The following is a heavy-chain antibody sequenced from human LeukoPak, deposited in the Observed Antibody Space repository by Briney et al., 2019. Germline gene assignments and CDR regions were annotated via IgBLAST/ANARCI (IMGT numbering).Heavy chain of an antibody. CDR1: GFTFSSYE. V-gene: IGHV3-48*03. D-gene: IGHD2-15*01. J-gene: IGHJ2*01. CDR3: ARDGGLYCSGGSCYSLLYFDL. CDR2: ISSSGSAI. Sequence: TGGSLRLSCAASGFTFSSYEMNWVRQAPGKGLEWVSYISSSGSAIYYADSVKGRFTISRDNAKNSLYLQMNSLRAEDTAVYYCARDGGLYCSGGSCYSLLYFDLWGRGTLVTVSS.